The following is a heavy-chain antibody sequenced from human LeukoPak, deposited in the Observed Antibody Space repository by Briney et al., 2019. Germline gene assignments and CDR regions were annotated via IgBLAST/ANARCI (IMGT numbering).Heavy chain of an antibody. CDR2: VWYDGNNN. CDR1: GFTFSSYG. D-gene: IGHD3-10*01. J-gene: IGHJ4*02. Sequence: GGSLRLSCAASGFTFSSYGMHWVRQAPGKGLERVAFVWYDGNNNYHADSVKGRFTIYRDNSMNTLYLQMNSLKAEDTAVYYCARDGSGSDHHFDYWGQGTLVTVSS. V-gene: IGHV3-33*08. CDR3: ARDGSGSDHHFDY.